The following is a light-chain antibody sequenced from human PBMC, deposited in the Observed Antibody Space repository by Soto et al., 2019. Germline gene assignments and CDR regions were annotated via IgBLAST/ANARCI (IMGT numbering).Light chain of an antibody. V-gene: IGKV1-12*01. CDR1: QGISNW. Sequence: DIQMTQSPSSVSASVGDRVTITCRASQGISNWLAWYQQKPGKPPKLLIYEESTLHSGVPSRFSGSGSGTDFTLIISSLQPEDFATYYCLQDYDYPYTFGQGTKVDIK. J-gene: IGKJ2*01. CDR3: LQDYDYPYT. CDR2: EES.